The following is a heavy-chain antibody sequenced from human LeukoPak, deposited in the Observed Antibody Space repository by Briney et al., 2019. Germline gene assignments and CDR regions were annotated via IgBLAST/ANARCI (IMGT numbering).Heavy chain of an antibody. CDR3: ARRSTAVAGADY. V-gene: IGHV3-7*01. CDR2: IKQDGSEK. CDR1: GFTFSTSW. D-gene: IGHD6-19*01. J-gene: IGHJ4*02. Sequence: PGGSLRLSCAASGFTFSTSWMSWVRQAPGKGLEWVANIKQDGSEKYYVDSVKGRYTISRDNTKNPLYLQMDSLTAEDTAVYYCARRSTAVAGADYWGQGTLVTVSS.